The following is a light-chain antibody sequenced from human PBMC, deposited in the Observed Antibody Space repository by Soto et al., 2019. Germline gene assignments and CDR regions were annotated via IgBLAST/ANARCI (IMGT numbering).Light chain of an antibody. CDR2: AAS. Sequence: IQMTQSPSSLSASVGDRVTITCRASRSISYYLNWYQQKPGKAPNLLIYAASSLQSGAPSRFSGSGSGTDCTLTISSVQPEDSASYFCQQSYSAPLTFGGGTKVEVK. CDR1: RSISYY. CDR3: QQSYSAPLT. V-gene: IGKV1-39*01. J-gene: IGKJ4*01.